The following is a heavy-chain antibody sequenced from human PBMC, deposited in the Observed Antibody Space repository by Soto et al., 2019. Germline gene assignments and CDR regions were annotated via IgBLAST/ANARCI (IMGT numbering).Heavy chain of an antibody. CDR3: ARRSGYDLDYDVFDM. D-gene: IGHD5-12*01. V-gene: IGHV4-39*01. Sequence: SETLSLTCTVSGGSISSGSYYWGWIRQPPGKGLEWIGNIYYSGRTYNNQSLKRQLNMSADTPKNQLSMKLRSVTAADTAVYYCARRSGYDLDYDVFDMWGQGTMVTVS. CDR1: GGSISSGSYY. J-gene: IGHJ3*02. CDR2: IYYSGRT.